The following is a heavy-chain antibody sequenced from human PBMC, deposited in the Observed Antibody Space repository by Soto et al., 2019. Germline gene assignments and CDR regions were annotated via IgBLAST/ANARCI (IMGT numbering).Heavy chain of an antibody. D-gene: IGHD6-6*01. CDR1: GFTFSSYG. Sequence: QVQLVESGGGVVQPGRSLRLSCAASGFTFSSYGMHWVRQAPGKGLEWVAVISYDGSNKYYADSVKGRFTVSRDNSXXTXYXXMNSLRAEDTAVYYCAKAPSSIAASPVYYYYGMDVWGQGTTVTVSS. J-gene: IGHJ6*02. CDR3: AKAPSSIAASPVYYYYGMDV. CDR2: ISYDGSNK. V-gene: IGHV3-30*18.